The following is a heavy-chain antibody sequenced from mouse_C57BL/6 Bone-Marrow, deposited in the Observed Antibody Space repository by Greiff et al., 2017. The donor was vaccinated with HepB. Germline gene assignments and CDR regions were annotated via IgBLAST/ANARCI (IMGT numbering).Heavy chain of an antibody. CDR2: INYDGSST. CDR3: ARVGNYDAFAY. J-gene: IGHJ3*01. V-gene: IGHV5-16*01. D-gene: IGHD2-4*01. CDR1: GFTFSDYY. Sequence: EVQVVESEGGLVQPGRSMKLSCTASGFTFSDYYMAWVRQVPEKGLEWVANINYDGSSTYYLDSLTSRFIISRDNAKNILYLQMSSLKSEDTATYYCARVGNYDAFAYWGQGTLVTVSA.